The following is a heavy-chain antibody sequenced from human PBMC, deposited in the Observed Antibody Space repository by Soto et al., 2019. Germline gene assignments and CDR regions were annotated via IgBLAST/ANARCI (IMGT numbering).Heavy chain of an antibody. CDR2: IYHSGST. CDR3: ARAAAGDPYYYYGMDV. D-gene: IGHD6-13*01. Sequence: QVQLQESGPGLVKPSGTLSLTCAVSGGSISSSNWWSWVRQPPGKGLEWIGEIYHSGSTNYNPSLQSRVPISVDKSKNQFSLKLSSVTAADTAVYYCARAAAGDPYYYYGMDVWGQGTTVTVSS. CDR1: GGSISSSNW. V-gene: IGHV4-4*02. J-gene: IGHJ6*02.